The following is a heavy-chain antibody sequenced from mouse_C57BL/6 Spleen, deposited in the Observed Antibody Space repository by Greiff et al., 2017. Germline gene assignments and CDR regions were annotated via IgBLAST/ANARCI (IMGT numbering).Heavy chain of an antibody. J-gene: IGHJ1*03. V-gene: IGHV8-12*01. CDR3: ARSGSYYGSSYWYFDV. Sequence: ESGPGILQSSQTLSLTCSFSGFSLSTSGMGVSWIRQPSGKGLEWLAHIYWDDDKRYNPSLKSRLTISKDTSRNQVFLKITSVDTADTATYYCARSGSYYGSSYWYFDVWGTGTTVTVSS. CDR1: GFSLSTSGMG. D-gene: IGHD1-1*01. CDR2: IYWDDDK.